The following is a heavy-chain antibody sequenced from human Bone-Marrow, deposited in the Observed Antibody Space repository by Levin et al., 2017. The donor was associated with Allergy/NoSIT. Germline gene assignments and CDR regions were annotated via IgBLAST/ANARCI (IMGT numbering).Heavy chain of an antibody. V-gene: IGHV1-2*02. CDR1: GYTFTGDF. J-gene: IGHJ4*02. Sequence: ASVKVSCKASGYTFTGDFIHWVRQAPGQGLEWMGWINSKSGGTIYAQTFQGRVTMTKDTSTSTAYMELSSLRSDDTAVYYCAREERGGDNEHWGQGTLVTVSS. CDR3: AREERGGDNEH. D-gene: IGHD2-21*01. CDR2: INSKSGGT.